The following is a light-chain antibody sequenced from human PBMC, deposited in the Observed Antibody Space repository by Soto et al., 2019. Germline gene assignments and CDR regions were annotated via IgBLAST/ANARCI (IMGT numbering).Light chain of an antibody. V-gene: IGKV3-20*01. CDR3: QQYGSSPPYT. CDR1: QSXSSSY. CDR2: GAS. J-gene: IGKJ2*01. Sequence: EIVLTQSPGXLSLSPGXRAXXXXXASQSXSSSYLAWYQQKPGQAPRLLIYGASSRATGIPDRFSGSGSGTDFTLTISRLEPEDFAVYYCQQYGSSPPYTFGQGTKLEIK.